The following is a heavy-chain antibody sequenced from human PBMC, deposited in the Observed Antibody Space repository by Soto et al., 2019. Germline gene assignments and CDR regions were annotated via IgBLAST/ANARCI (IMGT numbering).Heavy chain of an antibody. Sequence: GGSLRLSCAASGITVRNYAMSWVRQAPGKGLEWVSSISGSGGSTYYADSVKGRFTISRDNSKNTLYLQMNSLRAEDTAVYYCAKDPEWELPKYYFDYWGQGTLGAVSS. V-gene: IGHV3-23*01. J-gene: IGHJ4*02. D-gene: IGHD1-26*01. CDR3: AKDPEWELPKYYFDY. CDR2: ISGSGGST. CDR1: GITVRNYA.